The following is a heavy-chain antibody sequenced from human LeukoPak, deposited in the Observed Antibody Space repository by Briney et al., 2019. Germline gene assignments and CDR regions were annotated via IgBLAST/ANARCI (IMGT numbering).Heavy chain of an antibody. J-gene: IGHJ4*02. Sequence: SETLALTCYLYGGSFSGYYWSWIRQSPGKGLEWIGEINQIGNTNYVPSLKSRLTISIDTSNNQFSLNLTSVTAADTGVYYCARIRRPLRGYFDHWGQGTLVT. D-gene: IGHD3-16*01. V-gene: IGHV4-34*01. CDR1: GGSFSGYY. CDR2: INQIGNT. CDR3: ARIRRPLRGYFDH.